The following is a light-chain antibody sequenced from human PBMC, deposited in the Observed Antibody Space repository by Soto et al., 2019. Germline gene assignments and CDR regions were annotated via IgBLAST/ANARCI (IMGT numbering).Light chain of an antibody. CDR3: QQRSNWLT. V-gene: IGKV3-11*01. Sequence: EIVLTQSPATLSLSPGERATLSCRASQSVSSYLAWYQQKPGQAPRLLIYDASNRATGIPARFSGSGSGTDSTLTISSLDPEDFAGHYCQQRSNWLTFGGGTNVEIK. CDR2: DAS. J-gene: IGKJ4*01. CDR1: QSVSSY.